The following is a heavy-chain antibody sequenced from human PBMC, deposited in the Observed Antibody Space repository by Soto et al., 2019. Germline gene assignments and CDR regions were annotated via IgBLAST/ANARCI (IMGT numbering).Heavy chain of an antibody. D-gene: IGHD2-2*01. CDR1: GGTFSSYT. V-gene: IGHV1-69*04. J-gene: IGHJ6*03. CDR3: ARDSNDIVVVPAAHYYYMDV. CDR2: IIPILGIA. Sequence: GASVKVSCKASGGTFSSYTISWVRQAPGQGLEWMGRIIPILGIANYAQKFQGRVTITADKSTSTAYMELSSLRSEDTAVYYCARDSNDIVVVPAAHYYYMDVWGKGTTVTVSS.